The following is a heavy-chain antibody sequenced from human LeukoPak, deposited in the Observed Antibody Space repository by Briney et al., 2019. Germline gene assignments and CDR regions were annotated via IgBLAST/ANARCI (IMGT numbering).Heavy chain of an antibody. D-gene: IGHD3-22*01. V-gene: IGHV3-64D*06. Sequence: QAGGSLRLSCSASGFTFSSYAMHWVRQAPRKGLEYVSAISSNGGSTYYADSVKGRFTISRDNSKNTLYLQMSSLRAEDTAVYYCVKEYYYDSSGYLDYWGQGTLVTVSS. J-gene: IGHJ4*02. CDR3: VKEYYYDSSGYLDY. CDR2: ISSNGGST. CDR1: GFTFSSYA.